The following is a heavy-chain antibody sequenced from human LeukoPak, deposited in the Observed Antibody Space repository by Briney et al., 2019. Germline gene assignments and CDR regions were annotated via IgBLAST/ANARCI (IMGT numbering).Heavy chain of an antibody. CDR3: ARHADYGDYERDWFDP. CDR1: GYSFTSYW. CDR2: IDPSDSYT. J-gene: IGHJ5*02. V-gene: IGHV5-10-1*01. Sequence: GESLRISCKGSGYSFTSYWIRWVRQMPGKGLEWMGRIDPSDSYTNYSPSFQGHVTISADKSISTAYLQWSSLKASDTAMYYCARHADYGDYERDWFDPWGQGTLVTVSS. D-gene: IGHD4-17*01.